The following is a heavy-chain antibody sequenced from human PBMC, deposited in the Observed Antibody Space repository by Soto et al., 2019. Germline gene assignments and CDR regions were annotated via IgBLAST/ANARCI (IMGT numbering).Heavy chain of an antibody. CDR2: IIPILGIA. V-gene: IGHV1-69*02. Sequence: GASVKVSCTASGGTFSSYTISWVRQAPGQGLEWMGRIIPILGIANYAQKFQGRVTITADKSTSTAYMELSSLRSEDTAVYYCARVDSSGGNWFDPWGQGTLVTVSS. CDR1: GGTFSSYT. J-gene: IGHJ5*02. D-gene: IGHD6-19*01. CDR3: ARVDSSGGNWFDP.